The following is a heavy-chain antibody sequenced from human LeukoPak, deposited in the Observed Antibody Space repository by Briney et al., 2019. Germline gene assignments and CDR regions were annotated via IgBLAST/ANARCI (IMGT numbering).Heavy chain of an antibody. CDR3: ARDRSIDFWSGYYSWFDP. V-gene: IGHV4-39*07. J-gene: IGHJ5*02. CDR2: IYYSGST. D-gene: IGHD3-3*01. CDR1: GGSISSSSYY. Sequence: PSETLSLTCTVSGGSISSSSYYWGWIRQPPGKGLEWFGTIYYSGSTYYNPSLKIRVTISVDTSKNQCSLKLSSVTAADTAVYYCARDRSIDFWSGYYSWFDPWGQGTLVTVSS.